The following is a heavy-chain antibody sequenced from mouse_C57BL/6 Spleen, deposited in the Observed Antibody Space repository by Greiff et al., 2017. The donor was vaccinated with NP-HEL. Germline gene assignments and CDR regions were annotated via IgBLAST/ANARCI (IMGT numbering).Heavy chain of an antibody. CDR1: GYTFTSYW. CDR3: ARGGIYSKAFDY. CDR2: INPSNGGT. V-gene: IGHV1-53*01. Sequence: QVQLQQSGTELVKPGASVKLSCKASGYTFTSYWMHWVKQRPGQGLEWIGNINPSNGGTNYNEKFKSKATLTVDKSSSTAYMQLSSLTSEDSAVYYCARGGIYSKAFDYWGQGTTLTVSS. D-gene: IGHD2-5*01. J-gene: IGHJ2*01.